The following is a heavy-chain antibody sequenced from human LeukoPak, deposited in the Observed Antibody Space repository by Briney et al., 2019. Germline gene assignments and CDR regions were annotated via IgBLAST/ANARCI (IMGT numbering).Heavy chain of an antibody. J-gene: IGHJ4*02. CDR3: AKETVDMAARGFDY. Sequence: PGGSLRLSCASSVFTFSRNYMSWVRQTPGKGLECVSAVSSSGGRTFYAASVKGRFTISRDNSKHTLYLQMNSLRGEDTAVYYCAKETVDMAARGFDYWGQGTLVTASS. D-gene: IGHD5-24*01. CDR2: VSSSGGRT. CDR1: VFTFSRNY. V-gene: IGHV3-23*01.